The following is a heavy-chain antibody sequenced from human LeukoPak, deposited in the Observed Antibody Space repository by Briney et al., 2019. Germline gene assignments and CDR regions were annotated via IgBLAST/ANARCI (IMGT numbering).Heavy chain of an antibody. CDR3: ARHSSQGTFNN. CDR1: GFTFSTSA. J-gene: IGHJ4*02. Sequence: GGSLRLSCVGSGFTFSTSAMSWVRQAPGKGLEWVSAIGGGGATYYADSVKGQFTISRDSSRNTLYLQMNSLRAEDTAVYNCARHSSQGTFNNWGQGTLVTVSS. V-gene: IGHV3-23*01. CDR2: IGGGGAT. D-gene: IGHD1-1*01.